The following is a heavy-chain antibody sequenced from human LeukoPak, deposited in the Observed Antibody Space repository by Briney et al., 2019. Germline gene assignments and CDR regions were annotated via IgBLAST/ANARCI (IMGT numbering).Heavy chain of an antibody. CDR1: GGTFSSYA. D-gene: IGHD6-13*01. J-gene: IGHJ4*02. Sequence: GASVKVSCKASGGTFSSYAISWVRQAPGQGLEWMGGIIPIFGTANYAQKFQGRVTITADESTSTAYMELSSLRSEDTAVYYCARSTLIAAAGQLDYWGQGTLVTVSS. V-gene: IGHV1-69*13. CDR2: IIPIFGTA. CDR3: ARSTLIAAAGQLDY.